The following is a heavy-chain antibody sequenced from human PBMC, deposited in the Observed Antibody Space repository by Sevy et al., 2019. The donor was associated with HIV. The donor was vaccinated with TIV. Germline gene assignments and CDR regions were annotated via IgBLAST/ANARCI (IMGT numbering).Heavy chain of an antibody. CDR1: GFTFSTYW. CDR3: ARDPDPVPGVAFDV. V-gene: IGHV3-7*01. J-gene: IGHJ3*01. Sequence: GGSLRLSCAASGFTFSTYWMTWVRQAPGKGLEWVANIKQDGTDTNYVDSVRGRFTISRDNAKSSLYLQMNSLRVEDTALYYCARDPDPVPGVAFDVWGQGTMVTVSS. CDR2: IKQDGTDT.